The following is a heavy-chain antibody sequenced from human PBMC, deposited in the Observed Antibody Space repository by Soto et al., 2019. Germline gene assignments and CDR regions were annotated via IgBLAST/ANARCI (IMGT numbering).Heavy chain of an antibody. J-gene: IGHJ4*02. V-gene: IGHV1-18*01. D-gene: IGHD2-2*02. Sequence: QVQLVQSGAEVKKPGASVKVSCKASGYTFTSYGISWVRQAPGQGLEWMGWISAYNGNTNYAQKLKGRVTMTTDSATSTGYMELRSLRSDDTAVYDCARGGTVVPAAIDYWGQGTLVTVSS. CDR3: ARGGTVVPAAIDY. CDR1: GYTFTSYG. CDR2: ISAYNGNT.